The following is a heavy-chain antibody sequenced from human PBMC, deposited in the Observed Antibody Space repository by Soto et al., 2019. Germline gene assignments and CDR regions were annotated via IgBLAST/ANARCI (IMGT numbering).Heavy chain of an antibody. J-gene: IGHJ4*02. D-gene: IGHD3-10*01. CDR3: ARTRLAMVRGVIQYYFDY. CDR1: RGTLSSYA. CDR2: VVPIFGRA. Sequence: SVKVSCKASRGTLSSYAISWVRQAPGQGREWMGGVVPIFGRANYAQKFQGRVTITADESTSTAYMEQSSLRYEDTAVYYCARTRLAMVRGVIQYYFDYGGQGTLVNVSS. V-gene: IGHV1-69*13.